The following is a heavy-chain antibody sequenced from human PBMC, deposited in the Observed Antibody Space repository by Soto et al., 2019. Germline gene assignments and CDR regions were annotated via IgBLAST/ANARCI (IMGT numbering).Heavy chain of an antibody. J-gene: IGHJ6*03. CDR3: ARGGILVPAVPRPYYMDV. D-gene: IGHD2-2*01. V-gene: IGHV4-34*01. CDR2: INHSGSS. CDR1: GGSFSGYY. Sequence: QVQLQQWGAGLLKPSETLSLTCAVYGGSFSGYYWSWIRQPPGKGLEWIGEINHSGSSNYNPSLKSRVTISVDTYKNQFSLKLSSVTAADTAVYYCARGGILVPAVPRPYYMDVWGKGTTVTVSS.